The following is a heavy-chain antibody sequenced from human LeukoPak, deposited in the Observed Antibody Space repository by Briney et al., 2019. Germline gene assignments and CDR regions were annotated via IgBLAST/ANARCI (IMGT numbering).Heavy chain of an antibody. V-gene: IGHV1-69*13. J-gene: IGHJ3*02. Sequence: SVKVSCKASGGTFSSYAISWVRQAPGQGLEWMGGIIPIFGTANYAQKFQGRVTITADESTSTAYMELSSLRSEDMAVYYCARGHRDYGDYVSAFDIWGQGTMVTVSS. CDR3: ARGHRDYGDYVSAFDI. CDR1: GGTFSSYA. CDR2: IIPIFGTA. D-gene: IGHD4-17*01.